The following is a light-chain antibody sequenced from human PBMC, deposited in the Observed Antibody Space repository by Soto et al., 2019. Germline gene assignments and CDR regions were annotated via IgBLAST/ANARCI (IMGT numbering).Light chain of an antibody. V-gene: IGLV2-14*01. CDR3: SSYTPGSIVV. Sequence: QSALTQPASVSGSPGQSITISCTGTSSDVGGYNYVSWYQQHPGKAPKLMIYEVSNRPSGVSNRFSGSKSGNTASLTISGLQAEDEADYYCSSYTPGSIVVFGGGTKLTVL. CDR2: EVS. CDR1: SSDVGGYNY. J-gene: IGLJ2*01.